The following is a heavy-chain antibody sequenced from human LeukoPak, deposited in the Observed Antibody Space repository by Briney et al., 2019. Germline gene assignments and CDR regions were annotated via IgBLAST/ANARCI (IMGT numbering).Heavy chain of an antibody. CDR1: GFTFSNYG. V-gene: IGHV3-30*18. Sequence: GGSLRLSCAASGFTFSNYGMHWVRQAPGKGLEWVAVISYDGRNKYHADSVKGRFTISRDNSKNTLYLQTNSLRVEDTAVYFCAKDLGFCSGGSCFTFDHWGQGTLVTVSS. CDR3: AKDLGFCSGGSCFTFDH. CDR2: ISYDGRNK. J-gene: IGHJ4*02. D-gene: IGHD2-15*01.